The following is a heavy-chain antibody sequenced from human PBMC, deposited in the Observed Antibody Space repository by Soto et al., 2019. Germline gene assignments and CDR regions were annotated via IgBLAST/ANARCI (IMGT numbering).Heavy chain of an antibody. CDR1: GGSISSSSYY. CDR2: IYYSGST. Sequence: QLQLQESGPGLVKPSETLSLTCTVSGGSISSSSYYWGWIRQPPGKGLEWIGSIYYSGSTYYNPSLKSRVTISVDTSKNQFSLKLSSVTAADTAVYYCARHRGYGDRDYYYYYMDVWGKGTTVTVSS. V-gene: IGHV4-39*01. D-gene: IGHD4-17*01. CDR3: ARHRGYGDRDYYYYYMDV. J-gene: IGHJ6*03.